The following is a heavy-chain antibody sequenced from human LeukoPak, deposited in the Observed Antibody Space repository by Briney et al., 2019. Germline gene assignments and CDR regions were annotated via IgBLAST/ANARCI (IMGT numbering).Heavy chain of an antibody. CDR3: ARDYYGDYYFDY. Sequence: GGSLRLSCAASGFTFTGYSMNWVRQAPGKGLEWVSSISSSSSYIYYADSVKGRFTISRDNAKGSLYLQMNSLRAEDTAVYYCARDYYGDYYFDYWGQGTLVTVSS. V-gene: IGHV3-21*01. CDR1: GFTFTGYS. D-gene: IGHD4-17*01. CDR2: ISSSSSYI. J-gene: IGHJ4*02.